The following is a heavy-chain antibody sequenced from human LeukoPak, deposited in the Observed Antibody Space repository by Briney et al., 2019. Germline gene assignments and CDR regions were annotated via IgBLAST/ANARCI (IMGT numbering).Heavy chain of an antibody. D-gene: IGHD6-6*01. CDR1: GGSTSSSTYY. J-gene: IGHJ6*03. V-gene: IGHV4-39*07. Sequence: SETLSLTCTVSGGSTSSSTYYLGWIRPPPGKCLVWIGSIDYSGSTYYNPSLKGRVTISVDTSKNQFSLKLSSVTAADTAVYYCARPKYSSSSGGYYYYYMDVWGKGTTVTVSS. CDR2: IDYSGST. CDR3: ARPKYSSSSGGYYYYYMDV.